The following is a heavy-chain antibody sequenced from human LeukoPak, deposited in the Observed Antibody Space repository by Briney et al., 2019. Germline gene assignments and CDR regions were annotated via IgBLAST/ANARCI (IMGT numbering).Heavy chain of an antibody. CDR3: GXDXXXXXSXXLXXY. D-gene: IGHD3-10*01. J-gene: IGHJ4*02. Sequence: XXVSGGSIXSYYWSWIRQPAGKGLEWIGRIYTSGSTNYNPSLKSRVTISVDTSKNQFSLKLSSVTAAGTAVYYCGXDXXXXXSXXLXXYWGQGTLVTVSS. CDR1: GGSIXSYY. V-gene: IGHV4-4*07. CDR2: IYTSGST.